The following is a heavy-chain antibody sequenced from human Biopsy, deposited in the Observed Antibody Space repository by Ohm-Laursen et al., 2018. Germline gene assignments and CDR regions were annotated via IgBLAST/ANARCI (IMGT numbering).Heavy chain of an antibody. Sequence: TLSLTCTVSGASIEDYYWTWIRQAPGKTLEWIASINYRGNTNYNPSLKSRVTMSAHTSTNQFSLKLTPVTAADTAVYFCARDVKRYCSGTSCYSGYFGMDVWGQGTTVTVS. CDR2: INYRGNT. D-gene: IGHD2-2*01. CDR1: GASIEDYY. CDR3: ARDVKRYCSGTSCYSGYFGMDV. J-gene: IGHJ6*02. V-gene: IGHV4-59*01.